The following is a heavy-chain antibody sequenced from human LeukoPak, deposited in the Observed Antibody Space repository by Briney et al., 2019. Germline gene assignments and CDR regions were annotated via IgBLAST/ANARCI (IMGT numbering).Heavy chain of an antibody. CDR3: AKDLSYGSNWFFP. Sequence: GGSLTLSCAASGFTFSSHVMHWVRQATVKVLEWVALIRYDGCKTNYADSVKGRFTISRDDSKSTLYLQINSLRAEDTAVYYCAKDLSYGSNWFFPWGQGPLVTVSS. CDR2: IRYDGCKT. CDR1: GFTFSSHV. J-gene: IGHJ5*02. D-gene: IGHD3-16*01. V-gene: IGHV3-30*02.